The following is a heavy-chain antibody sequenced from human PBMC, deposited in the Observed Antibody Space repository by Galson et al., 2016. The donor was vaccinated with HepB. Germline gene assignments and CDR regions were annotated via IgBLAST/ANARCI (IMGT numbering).Heavy chain of an antibody. CDR1: GFSFSNAW. CDR2: IKSNTYGGTT. Sequence: SLRLSCAAAGFSFSNAWMSWVRQAPGKGLEWVGRIKSNTYGGTTDYAAPVKGRFTSSRDDSESTLSLHMNRLKREDTAVYYCTISDCSTSTCYKPESYSYYYWTDVWGKGTAVSVSS. CDR3: TISDCSTSTCYKPESYSYYYWTDV. D-gene: IGHD2-2*02. J-gene: IGHJ6*03. V-gene: IGHV3-15*01.